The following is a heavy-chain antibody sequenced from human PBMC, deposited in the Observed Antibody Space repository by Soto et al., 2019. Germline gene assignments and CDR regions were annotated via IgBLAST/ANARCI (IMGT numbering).Heavy chain of an antibody. J-gene: IGHJ6*02. CDR3: AKDRRHKYYYYGMDV. V-gene: IGHV3-30*18. CDR2: ISYDGSNK. D-gene: IGHD1-1*01. CDR1: GFTFSSYG. Sequence: QVQLVESGGGVVQPGRSLRLSCAASGFTFSSYGMHWVRQAPGKGLEWVAVISYDGSNKYYADSVKGRFTISRDNSKNTLYLQMNSRRAEDTAVYYCAKDRRHKYYYYGMDVWGQGTTVTVSS.